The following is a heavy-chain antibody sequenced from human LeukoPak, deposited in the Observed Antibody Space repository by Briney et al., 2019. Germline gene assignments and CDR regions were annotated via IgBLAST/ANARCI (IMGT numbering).Heavy chain of an antibody. Sequence: SETLSLTCTVSGGSISSYYRSWIRQPTGKGLEWIGYIYYSGTTNYNPSLKSRVTISVDTSKNQFSLKLSSVTAADTAVYYCARTNYGGNSLYYYYMDVWGKGTTVTVSS. CDR1: GGSISSYY. V-gene: IGHV4-59*01. CDR2: IYYSGTT. J-gene: IGHJ6*03. D-gene: IGHD4-23*01. CDR3: ARTNYGGNSLYYYYMDV.